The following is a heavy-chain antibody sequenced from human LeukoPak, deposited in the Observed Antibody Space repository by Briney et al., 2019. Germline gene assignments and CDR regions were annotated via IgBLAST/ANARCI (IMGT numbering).Heavy chain of an antibody. CDR2: ISSSNSYI. V-gene: IGHV3-21*01. CDR1: GFTFSSYS. D-gene: IGHD6-13*01. CDR3: ARDTLVQNYYYYGMDV. J-gene: IGHJ6*02. Sequence: PGGSLRLSCAASGFTFSSYSMNWVRQAPGKGLEWVSSISSSNSYIYNADSVKGRFTISRDNAKNSLYLQMNSLRDEDTAVYYCARDTLVQNYYYYGMDVWGQGTTVTVSS.